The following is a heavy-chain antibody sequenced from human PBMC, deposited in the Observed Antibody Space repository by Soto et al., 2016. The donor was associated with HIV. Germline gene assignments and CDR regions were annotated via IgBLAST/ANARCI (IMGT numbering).Heavy chain of an antibody. V-gene: IGHV3-48*04. CDR1: GFTFKNFD. J-gene: IGHJ4*02. CDR3: ARVIGYYERSAYGY. Sequence: EVQLVESGGGLVQPGESLRLSCAASGFTFKNFDMNWVRQAPGKGLEWVSFIGSTTSVIYYRDSVKGRFTISRDNAKNSLYLQMNSLRAEDTAVYYCARVIGYYERSAYGYWGQGTLVTVSS. D-gene: IGHD3-22*01. CDR2: IGSTTSVI.